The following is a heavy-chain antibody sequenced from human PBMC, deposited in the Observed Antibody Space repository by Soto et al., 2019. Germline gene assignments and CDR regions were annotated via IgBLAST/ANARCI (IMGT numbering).Heavy chain of an antibody. CDR2: ISAYNGNT. D-gene: IGHD5-18*01. J-gene: IGHJ3*02. CDR1: GYIFTSYG. CDR3: ARDRGYSYGHDGFDI. V-gene: IGHV1-18*01. Sequence: QVQLVQSGAEVKKPGASVKVSCKASGYIFTSYGISWVRQAPGQGLEWMGWISAYNGNTNYAQKLQGRVTMTTDTSTSTACMELRSLRSDDTAVYYCARDRGYSYGHDGFDIWGQGTMVTVSS.